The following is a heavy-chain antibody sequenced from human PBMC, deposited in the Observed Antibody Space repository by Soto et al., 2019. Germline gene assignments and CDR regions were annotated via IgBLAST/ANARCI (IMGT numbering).Heavy chain of an antibody. D-gene: IGHD3-22*01. Sequence: QEQLVQSGAEVKKSGSSVKVSCKDTGGLFSSYAVSWVRQAPGQGLEWMGGIIPVFGTTYYAQKFQGRVTITADESANTAYMELSSLRPEDTAMYCCARGGSGYVWFNAFWGQGTLVTVSS. J-gene: IGHJ4*02. CDR2: IIPVFGTT. CDR1: GGLFSSYA. CDR3: ARGGSGYVWFNAF. V-gene: IGHV1-69*01.